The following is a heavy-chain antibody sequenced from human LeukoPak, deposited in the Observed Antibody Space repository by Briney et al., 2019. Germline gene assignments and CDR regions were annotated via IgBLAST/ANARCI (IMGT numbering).Heavy chain of an antibody. CDR2: INPNSGGT. V-gene: IGHV1-2*02. CDR3: AREHPEGGYLRDPYPFDY. J-gene: IGHJ4*02. D-gene: IGHD5-18*01. Sequence: ASVKVSCKASGYTFTGYYMHWVRQAPGQGLEWMGWINPNSGGTNSAQRFQGRVTMTRDTSIRTAYMELSRLRSDDTAVYYCAREHPEGGYLRDPYPFDYWGQGTLVTVSS. CDR1: GYTFTGYY.